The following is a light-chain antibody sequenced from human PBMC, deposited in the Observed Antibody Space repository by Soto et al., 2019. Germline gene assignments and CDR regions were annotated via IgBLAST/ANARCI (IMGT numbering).Light chain of an antibody. CDR1: QTLLRSDGKTY. J-gene: IGKJ2*01. V-gene: IGKV2D-29*01. Sequence: DIVMTQTPLSLSVTPGQPASISCKSSQTLLRSDGKTYLYWYLQKPGQPPQLLISEVSNRFSGVPDKFRGRGTGPDFTLKIIRVEAEDVAVDYCMQSIRLPYTFGQGTKLEIK. CDR3: MQSIRLPYT. CDR2: EVS.